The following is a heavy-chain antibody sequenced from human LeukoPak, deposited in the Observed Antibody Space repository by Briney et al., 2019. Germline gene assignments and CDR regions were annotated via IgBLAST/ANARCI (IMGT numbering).Heavy chain of an antibody. J-gene: IGHJ4*02. Sequence: GESLKISCKGSGYSFTSYWIGWVRQMPGKGLEWMGIIYPGDSDTRFSPSFQDQVTISADKSISTAYLQWSSLKASDTAMYYCAIYYDSSGYYFDYWGQGTLVTVSS. CDR3: AIYYDSSGYYFDY. CDR2: IYPGDSDT. V-gene: IGHV5-51*01. CDR1: GYSFTSYW. D-gene: IGHD3-22*01.